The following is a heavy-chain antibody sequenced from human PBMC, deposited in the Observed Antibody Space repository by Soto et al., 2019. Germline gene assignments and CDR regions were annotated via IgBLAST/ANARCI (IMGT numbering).Heavy chain of an antibody. D-gene: IGHD6-6*01. CDR2: FIPIFGTT. CDR3: ARSIDLSSDYSEF. CDR1: RGSLSNNA. J-gene: IGHJ4*02. Sequence: AGKFSCKASRGSLSNNATTCVRQAPGQGLKWMGGFIPIFGTTKYAPSFQDRVTITAHESTNTAYVEMSSLRSENTAVYYCARSIDLSSDYSEFWCPGTLVSVSS. V-gene: IGHV1-69*13.